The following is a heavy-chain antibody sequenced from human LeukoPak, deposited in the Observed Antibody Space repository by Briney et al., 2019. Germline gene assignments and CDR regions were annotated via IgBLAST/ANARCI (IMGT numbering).Heavy chain of an antibody. Sequence: GASVRVSCKASGYTFTNYGISWVRQAPGQGLEWMGWISADNGNTYYTQNFQGRVSMTTDTSTSTAYMEVRSLRSDDTAVFYCARVDILTGCYFFDSWGQGTLVTVSS. CDR2: ISADNGNT. D-gene: IGHD3-9*01. CDR1: GYTFTNYG. CDR3: ARVDILTGCYFFDS. V-gene: IGHV1-18*01. J-gene: IGHJ4*02.